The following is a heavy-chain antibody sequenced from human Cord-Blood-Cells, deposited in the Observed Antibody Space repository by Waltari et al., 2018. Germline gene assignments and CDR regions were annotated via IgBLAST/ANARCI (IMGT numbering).Heavy chain of an antibody. CDR2: INHSGST. J-gene: IGHJ4*02. D-gene: IGHD3-22*01. CDR3: ARQGYDSSGYYFLIDY. V-gene: IGHV4-34*01. Sequence: QVQLQQWGAGLLKPSETLSLTCAVYGAALTAYHPTWTPAPPGKGLEWMGEINHSGSTNYNPSLKSRVTISVDTSKNQFSLKLSSVTAADTAVYYCARQGYDSSGYYFLIDYWGQGTLVTVSS. CDR1: GAALTAYH.